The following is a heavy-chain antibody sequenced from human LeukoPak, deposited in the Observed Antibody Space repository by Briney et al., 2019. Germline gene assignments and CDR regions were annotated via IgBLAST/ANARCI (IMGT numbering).Heavy chain of an antibody. J-gene: IGHJ4*02. CDR3: AGDSVLTGYSLDY. CDR1: GFTFSSYW. V-gene: IGHV3-7*01. Sequence: PGGSLRLSCAASGFTFSSYWMSWVRQAPGKGLEWVSNIKQDGSGTYYVDSVKGRFTISRDNAKNSLYLQMNSLRAEDTAVYYCAGDSVLTGYSLDYWGQGTLVTVSS. D-gene: IGHD3-9*01. CDR2: IKQDGSGT.